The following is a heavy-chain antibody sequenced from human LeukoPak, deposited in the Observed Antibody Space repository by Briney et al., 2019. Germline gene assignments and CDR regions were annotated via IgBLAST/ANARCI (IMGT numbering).Heavy chain of an antibody. Sequence: GGSLRLSCAASGFPFSSYSMNWVRQAPGKGLEWVSYISSDSNGIHYADSVKGRFTISRDDAKNSLFLQMNSLRAEDTAVYYCVRDGYHAAFLARYIYWGQGTLVTVSS. D-gene: IGHD5-18*01. V-gene: IGHV3-48*01. CDR1: GFPFSSYS. J-gene: IGHJ4*02. CDR2: ISSDSNGI. CDR3: VRDGYHAAFLARYIY.